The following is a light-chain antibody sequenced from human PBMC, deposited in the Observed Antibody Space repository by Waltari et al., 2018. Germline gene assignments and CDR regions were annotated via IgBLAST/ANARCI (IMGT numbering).Light chain of an antibody. CDR1: QSVLCSSNNKNY. V-gene: IGKV4-1*01. CDR2: WAS. CDR3: QQYYSTPLT. Sequence: DFVMTQSPDSLAVSLGERATINCKSSQSVLCSSNNKNYLAWYQQKPGQPPKLLIHWASTRESGVPDRFSGSGSGTDFTLTISSLQAEDVAVYYCQQYYSTPLTFGGGTKVEIK. J-gene: IGKJ4*01.